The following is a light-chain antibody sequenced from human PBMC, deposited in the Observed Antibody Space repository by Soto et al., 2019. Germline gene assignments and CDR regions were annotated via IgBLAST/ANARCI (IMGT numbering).Light chain of an antibody. V-gene: IGKV1-5*01. CDR1: QSISDW. J-gene: IGKJ5*01. CDR3: QQLHDYPIT. Sequence: DIQMTQSPSTLSASVGDRVTITCRASQSISDWLAWFQLKPGKAPKLLIYDASSLESGVPSRFSGSGSGTEFTLTISSLQPDDFATYYCQQLHDYPITFGQGTRLEIK. CDR2: DAS.